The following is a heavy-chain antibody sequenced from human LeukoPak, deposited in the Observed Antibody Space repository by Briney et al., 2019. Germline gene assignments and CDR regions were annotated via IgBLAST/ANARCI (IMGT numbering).Heavy chain of an antibody. V-gene: IGHV3-74*01. Sequence: GGSLRLSCAASGFTFSSYWMHWVRQAPGKGLVWVSRINSDGSSTTYADSVKGRFTISRDSANNTLFLEINNLRAEDTAVYYCVRGYNYRFEYWGQGTLVIVSS. J-gene: IGHJ4*02. CDR2: INSDGSST. D-gene: IGHD5-24*01. CDR1: GFTFSSYW. CDR3: VRGYNYRFEY.